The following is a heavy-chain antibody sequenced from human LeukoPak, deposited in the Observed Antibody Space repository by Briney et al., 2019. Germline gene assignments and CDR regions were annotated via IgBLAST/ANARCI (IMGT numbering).Heavy chain of an antibody. Sequence: SEPLSLTCTVSGGSISSYYWSWIRQPPGKGLEWIGYIYYSGSTNYNPSLKSRVTISVDTSKNQFSLKLSSVTAADTAVYYCASYYDASSTFDYWGQGTLVTVSS. CDR3: ASYYDASSTFDY. V-gene: IGHV4-59*01. J-gene: IGHJ4*02. D-gene: IGHD3-22*01. CDR2: IYYSGST. CDR1: GGSISSYY.